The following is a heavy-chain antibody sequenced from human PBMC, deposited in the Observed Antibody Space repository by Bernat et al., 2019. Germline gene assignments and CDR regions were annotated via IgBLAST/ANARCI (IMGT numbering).Heavy chain of an antibody. J-gene: IGHJ6*03. V-gene: IGHV4-59*01. Sequence: QVQLQESGPGLVKPSETLSLTCTVSGDSISGSYWSWFRQPPGKGLEWIGNIYYSGSTNYNPSLKSRVTISVDTSKNQFSLKLSSVTAADTAVYYCAREWRSSGYYMDVWGKGTTVTVSS. CDR3: AREWRSSGYYMDV. D-gene: IGHD3-3*01. CDR1: GDSISGSY. CDR2: IYYSGST.